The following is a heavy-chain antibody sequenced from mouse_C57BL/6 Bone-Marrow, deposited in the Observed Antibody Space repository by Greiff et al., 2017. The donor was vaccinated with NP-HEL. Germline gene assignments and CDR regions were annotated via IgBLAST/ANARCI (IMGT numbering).Heavy chain of an antibody. D-gene: IGHD2-14*01. V-gene: IGHV1-64*01. J-gene: IGHJ3*01. Sequence: GAELVKPGASVKLSCKASGYTFTSYWMHWVKQRPGQGLEWIGMIHPNSGSTNYNEKFKSKATLTVDKSSSTAYMQLSSLTSEDSAVYYCARKVRYLAWFAYWGQGTLVTVSA. CDR1: GYTFTSYW. CDR3: ARKVRYLAWFAY. CDR2: IHPNSGST.